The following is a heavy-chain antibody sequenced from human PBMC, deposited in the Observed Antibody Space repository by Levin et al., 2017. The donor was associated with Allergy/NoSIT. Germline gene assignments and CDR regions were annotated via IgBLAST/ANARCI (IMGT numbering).Heavy chain of an antibody. J-gene: IGHJ4*02. CDR1: AGAMSTYY. CDR2: ISYSGST. D-gene: IGHD6-6*01. Sequence: ASETLSLTCTVSAGAMSTYYWNWIRQPPGKGLEWIGYISYSGSTDYNPSLKNRVTISKDTSKNQFSLKVTSVTAADTAVYYCARGGGDSSSSQDFDFWGQGTLVTVSS. CDR3: ARGGGDSSSSQDFDF. V-gene: IGHV4-59*01.